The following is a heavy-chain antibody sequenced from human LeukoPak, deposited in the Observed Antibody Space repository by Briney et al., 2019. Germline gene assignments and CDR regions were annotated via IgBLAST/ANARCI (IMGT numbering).Heavy chain of an antibody. D-gene: IGHD2-2*01. CDR2: IYTSGST. CDR1: GGSISSYY. Sequence: SETLSLTCTVSGGSISSYYWSWIRQPAGKGLEWIGRIYTSGSTNYNPSLKSRVTMSVDTSKNQFSLKLSSVTAADTAVYYCARVGEQYCSSTSCYAWFDPWGQGTLVTVSS. CDR3: ARVGEQYCSSTSCYAWFDP. V-gene: IGHV4-4*07. J-gene: IGHJ5*02.